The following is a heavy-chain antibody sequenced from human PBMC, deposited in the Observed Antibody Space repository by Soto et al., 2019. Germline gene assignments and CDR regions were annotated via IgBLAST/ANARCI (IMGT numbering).Heavy chain of an antibody. CDR2: IYYSGST. CDR1: GGSISSSSYY. Sequence: SETLSLTCTVSGGSISSSSYYWGWIRQPPGKGLEWIGSIYYSGSTYYNPSLKSRVTMSVDTSKNQFSLKLSSVTAADTAVYYCARQGGRDGMDVWGQGTTVTVSS. CDR3: ARQGGRDGMDV. V-gene: IGHV4-39*01. J-gene: IGHJ6*02.